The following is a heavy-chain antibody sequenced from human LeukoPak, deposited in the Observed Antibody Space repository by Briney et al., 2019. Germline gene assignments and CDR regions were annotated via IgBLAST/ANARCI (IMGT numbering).Heavy chain of an antibody. J-gene: IGHJ4*02. CDR1: GFTFSSYS. CDR3: ARDLQAKYSSSWSVFDY. Sequence: GGSLRLSCAASGFTFSSYSMNWVRQAPGKGLEWVSSISSSSSYIYYADSVKGRFTISRDNAKNSLYLQMNSLRAEDTAVYYCARDLQAKYSSSWSVFDYWGQGTLVTASS. V-gene: IGHV3-21*01. CDR2: ISSSSSYI. D-gene: IGHD6-13*01.